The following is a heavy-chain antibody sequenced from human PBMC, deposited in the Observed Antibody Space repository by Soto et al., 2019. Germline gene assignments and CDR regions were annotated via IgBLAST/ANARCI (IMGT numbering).Heavy chain of an antibody. CDR3: AEDTPLPYYDSSGYYSGELDY. J-gene: IGHJ4*02. V-gene: IGHV3-30*18. CDR1: GFTFSSYG. D-gene: IGHD3-22*01. Sequence: QVQLVESGGGVVQPGRSLRLSCAASGFTFSSYGMHWVRQAPGKGLEWVAVISYDGSNKYYADSVKGRFTISRDNSKNTLYLQMNSLRAEDTAVYYCAEDTPLPYYDSSGYYSGELDYWGQGTLVTVSS. CDR2: ISYDGSNK.